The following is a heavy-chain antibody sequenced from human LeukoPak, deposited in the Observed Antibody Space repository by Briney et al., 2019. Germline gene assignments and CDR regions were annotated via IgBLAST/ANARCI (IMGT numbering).Heavy chain of an antibody. V-gene: IGHV4-34*01. Sequence: SETLSLTCALYGGSFTTYYSSWFRQPPGKGLEWIGEINQSGVTHYNPSLKSRLTISGDTSKNQFSRKLSSVTAADTAVYFCLRGRNWEQSWGQGTLVTVSS. D-gene: IGHD1-26*01. CDR3: LRGRNWEQS. CDR2: INQSGVT. J-gene: IGHJ4*02. CDR1: GGSFTTYY.